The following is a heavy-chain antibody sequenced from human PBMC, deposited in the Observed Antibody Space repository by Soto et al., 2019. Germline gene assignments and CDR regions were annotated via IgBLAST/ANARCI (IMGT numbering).Heavy chain of an antibody. CDR2: VNPNSGGT. D-gene: IGHD1-26*01. CDR1: GHTFSGYY. Sequence: GASVKVSCKASGHTFSGYYVHWVRQAPGQGLEWMGWVNPNSGGTHYAQKFQGRVSMTRDTSLSAVYMELRSLRRDDMAGYFCASDYVGDDCTVTTGEVGRFWGQGTLVTVSS. CDR3: ASDYVGDDCTVTTGEVGRF. J-gene: IGHJ4*02. V-gene: IGHV1-2*02.